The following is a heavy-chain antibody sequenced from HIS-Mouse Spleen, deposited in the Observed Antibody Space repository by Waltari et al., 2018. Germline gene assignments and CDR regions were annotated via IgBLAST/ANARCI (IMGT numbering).Heavy chain of an antibody. V-gene: IGHV4-39*07. CDR3: AREFGLLPPISSRDYDAFDI. CDR2: IYYRGST. CDR1: GGSISSSSYY. Sequence: QLQLQESGPGLVKPSETLSLTCTVSGGSISSSSYYWGWIRQPPGKGLEWIGSIYYRGSTYYNPSLKSRVTISVDTSKNQFSLKRSSVTAADTAVYYCAREFGLLPPISSRDYDAFDIWGQGTMVTVSS. D-gene: IGHD3-10*01. J-gene: IGHJ3*02.